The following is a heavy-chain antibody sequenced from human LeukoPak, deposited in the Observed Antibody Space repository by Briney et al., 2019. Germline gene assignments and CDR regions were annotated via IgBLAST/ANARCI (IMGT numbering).Heavy chain of an antibody. Sequence: QPGGSLRLSCAASGFTFSSYAMSWVRQAPGKGLEWVAVISYDGSNKYYADSVKGRFTISRDNSKNTLYLQMNSLRAEDTAVYYCAKDELERDSDTAMVMDYWGQGTLVTVSS. V-gene: IGHV3-30*18. CDR2: ISYDGSNK. CDR3: AKDELERDSDTAMVMDY. D-gene: IGHD5-18*01. CDR1: GFTFSSYA. J-gene: IGHJ4*02.